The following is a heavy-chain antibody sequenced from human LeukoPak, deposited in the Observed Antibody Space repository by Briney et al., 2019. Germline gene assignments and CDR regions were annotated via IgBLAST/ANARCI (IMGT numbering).Heavy chain of an antibody. CDR3: ARRIPGHDAFDI. CDR2: IKQDGSEK. V-gene: IGHV3-7*03. J-gene: IGHJ3*02. Sequence: TGGSLRLSCAASGFTFSNFWMSWVRQAPGKGLEWVASIKQDGSEKYYVDSVKGRFTISRDNTMNSLYLQMHSLRAEDTAIYYCARRIPGHDAFDIWGQGTMVTVSS. CDR1: GFTFSNFW. D-gene: IGHD2-21*01.